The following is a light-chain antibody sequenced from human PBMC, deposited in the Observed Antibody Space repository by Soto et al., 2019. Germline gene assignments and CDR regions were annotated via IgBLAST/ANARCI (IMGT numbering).Light chain of an antibody. J-gene: IGKJ2*01. V-gene: IGKV1-5*01. CDR2: DAS. CDR3: QQYKSYSQFT. CDR1: QSISSW. Sequence: DVQMTQSPSTLSASVGDRVTITCRASQSISSWLAWAKQKPGRAPNLLIYDASTLQSGVSSRFSGSGSGTEFTLTINRLWPDDFATYYCQQYKSYSQFTFGQGTKLEIK.